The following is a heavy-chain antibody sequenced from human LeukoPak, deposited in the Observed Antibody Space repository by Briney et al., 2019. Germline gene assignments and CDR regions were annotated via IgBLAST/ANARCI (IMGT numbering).Heavy chain of an antibody. D-gene: IGHD2-8*02. V-gene: IGHV4-61*03. J-gene: IGHJ4*02. CDR3: AQTLEVSTITVHY. Sequence: PSETLSLTCTVSGGSVSSGSYYWSWIRQPPGKGLEWIGYIYYSGSTTYNPSLRSRVTISVDTSKKHFSLKLTSVTAADTAVYFCAQTLEVSTITVHYWGQGTLVTVSS. CDR2: IYYSGST. CDR1: GGSVSSGSYY.